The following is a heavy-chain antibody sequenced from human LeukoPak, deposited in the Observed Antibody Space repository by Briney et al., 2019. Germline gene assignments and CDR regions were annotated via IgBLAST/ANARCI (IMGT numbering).Heavy chain of an antibody. V-gene: IGHV4-59*01. CDR3: ARFRLYYFDY. CDR1: GGSISSYY. CDR2: IYYSGST. J-gene: IGHJ4*02. Sequence: PSETLSLTCTVSGGSISSYYWSWIRQPPGKGLEWIGYIYYSGSTNYNPSLKSRVTISVDTSKNQFSLKLSSVTAADTAAYYCARFRLYYFDYWGQGTLVTVSS.